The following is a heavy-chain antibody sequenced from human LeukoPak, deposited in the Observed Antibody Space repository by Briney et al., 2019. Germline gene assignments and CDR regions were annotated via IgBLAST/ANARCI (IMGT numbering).Heavy chain of an antibody. CDR3: QTPYGSGRAGDY. J-gene: IGHJ4*02. CDR2: ISGSGGST. CDR1: GFTVSRNY. Sequence: GGSLRLSCAAAGFTVSRNYMSWVRQAPGKGLEWVSAISGSGGSTYYVDSVKGRFTISRDNSKNTLYLQMNSLRAEDTAVYYCQTPYGSGRAGDYWGQGTLVTVSS. D-gene: IGHD3-10*01. V-gene: IGHV3-23*01.